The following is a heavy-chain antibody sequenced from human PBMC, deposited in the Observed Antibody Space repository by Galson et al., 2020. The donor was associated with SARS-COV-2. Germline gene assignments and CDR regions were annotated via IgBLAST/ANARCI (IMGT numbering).Heavy chain of an antibody. CDR1: GFTFSSYA. CDR2: ISYDGSNK. J-gene: IGHJ4*02. CDR3: ARATGDGSDY. V-gene: IGHV3-30*04. Sequence: QLGESLKISCAASGFTFSSYAMHWVRQAPGKGLEWVAVISYDGSNKYYADSVKGRFTISRDNSKNTLYLQMNSLRAEDTAVYYCARATGDGSDYWGQGTLVTVSS. D-gene: IGHD4-17*01.